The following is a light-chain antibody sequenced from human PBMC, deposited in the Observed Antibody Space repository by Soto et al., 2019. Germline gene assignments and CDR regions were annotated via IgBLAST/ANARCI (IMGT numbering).Light chain of an antibody. V-gene: IGLV1-51*02. J-gene: IGLJ3*02. Sequence: QSVLTQPPSVSAATGQKVTISCSGSSSNIGNNYVSWYQQLPGTAPKLLIYENNKRPSGIPDRFSGSKSGTSATLGITGLQTGDEADYYCGTWYSSLSAGVFGGGTKLTVL. CDR1: SSNIGNNY. CDR2: ENN. CDR3: GTWYSSLSAGV.